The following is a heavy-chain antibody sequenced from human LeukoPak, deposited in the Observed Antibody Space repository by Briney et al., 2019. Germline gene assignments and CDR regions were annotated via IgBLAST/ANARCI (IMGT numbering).Heavy chain of an antibody. D-gene: IGHD3-16*01. CDR3: ARGSSWGEHS. CDR2: IYYTGST. J-gene: IGHJ4*02. Sequence: SETLSLTCTVSGGSINSYYWSWIRKPPGKGLEWIGYIYYTGSTNYNPSLKSRVSMSVDRAMKQFSMKLTSVTAADTAVYFCARGSSWGEHSWGQGILVAVSS. V-gene: IGHV4-59*01. CDR1: GGSINSYY.